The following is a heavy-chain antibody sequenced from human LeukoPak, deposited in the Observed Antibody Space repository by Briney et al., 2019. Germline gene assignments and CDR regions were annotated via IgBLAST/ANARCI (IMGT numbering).Heavy chain of an antibody. Sequence: GRSLRLSCAASGLTFDDYAMHWVRQAPGKGLEWVSGISWNSGSIGYADSVKGRFTISRDNAKNSLYLQMNSLRGEDTAVYYCARTGWSGYDSHFNYWGQGTLVTVSS. CDR3: ARTGWSGYDSHFNY. V-gene: IGHV3-9*01. D-gene: IGHD5-12*01. J-gene: IGHJ4*02. CDR1: GLTFDDYA. CDR2: ISWNSGSI.